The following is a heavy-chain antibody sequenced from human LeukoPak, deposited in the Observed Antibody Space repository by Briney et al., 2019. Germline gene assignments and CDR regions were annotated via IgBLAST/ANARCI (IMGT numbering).Heavy chain of an antibody. CDR2: ISYDGSNK. D-gene: IGHD3-16*01. CDR3: ARDLGDTIPGYFDY. V-gene: IGHV3-30-3*01. CDR1: GFTFSSYA. Sequence: GGSLRLSCAASGFTFSSYAMHWVRQAPGKGLEWVAVISYDGSNKYYADSVKGRFTISRDNSKNTLYLQMNSLRAEDTAVYYCARDLGDTIPGYFDYWGQGTLVTVSS. J-gene: IGHJ4*02.